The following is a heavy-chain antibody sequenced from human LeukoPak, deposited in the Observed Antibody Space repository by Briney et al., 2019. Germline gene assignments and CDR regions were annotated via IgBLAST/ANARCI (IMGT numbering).Heavy chain of an antibody. V-gene: IGHV4-59*01. Sequence: PSETPSLTCTVSGGSISSYYWSWIRQPPGKGLEWIGYIYYSGSTNYNPSLKSRVTISVDTSKNQFSLKLSSVTAAGTAVYYCARGSGYSYGYDAFDIWGQGTMVTVSS. CDR3: ARGSGYSYGYDAFDI. CDR1: GGSISSYY. J-gene: IGHJ3*02. D-gene: IGHD5-18*01. CDR2: IYYSGST.